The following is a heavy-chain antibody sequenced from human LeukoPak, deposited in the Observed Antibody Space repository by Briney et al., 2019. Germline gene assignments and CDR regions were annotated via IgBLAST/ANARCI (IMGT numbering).Heavy chain of an antibody. V-gene: IGHV6-1*01. CDR1: GNSVSSISVA. J-gene: IGHJ6*02. Sequence: SQTLSLTCATSGNSVSSISVAWNWIRQSPSRGLEWLGRTYYRSKWYYEYAVSVKGRININPDPSKNQFSLQLNSVTPEDTAVYYCALARSEYHYGMDVWGQGTTVTVSS. CDR2: TYYRSKWYY. CDR3: ALARSEYHYGMDV.